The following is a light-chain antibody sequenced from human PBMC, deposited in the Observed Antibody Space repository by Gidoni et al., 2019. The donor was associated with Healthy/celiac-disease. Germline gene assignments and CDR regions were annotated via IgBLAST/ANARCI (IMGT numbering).Light chain of an antibody. CDR2: DAA. CDR3: QQRSNWPPVCS. J-gene: IGKJ2*04. Sequence: EIVLTQSPATLSLSPGERATLSCRASKSVSSYLSWYQQKPGQAPRLLIYDAANRATGIPARFSGSGSGTDFTLTISSLEPEDFAVYYCQQRSNWPPVCSFGQGTKLEIK. V-gene: IGKV3-11*01. CDR1: KSVSSY.